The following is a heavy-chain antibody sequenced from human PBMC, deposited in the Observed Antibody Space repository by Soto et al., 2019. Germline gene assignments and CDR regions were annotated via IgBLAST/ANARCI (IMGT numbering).Heavy chain of an antibody. Sequence: GXSVKVSCKASGYTFTSYDINWVRQATGQGLEWMGWMNPNSGNTGYAQKFQGRVTMTRNTSISTAYMELSSLRSEDTAVYYCARARRFLEWLARRGYGMDVWGQGTTVTVSS. J-gene: IGHJ6*02. V-gene: IGHV1-8*01. CDR1: GYTFTSYD. CDR2: MNPNSGNT. CDR3: ARARRFLEWLARRGYGMDV. D-gene: IGHD3-3*01.